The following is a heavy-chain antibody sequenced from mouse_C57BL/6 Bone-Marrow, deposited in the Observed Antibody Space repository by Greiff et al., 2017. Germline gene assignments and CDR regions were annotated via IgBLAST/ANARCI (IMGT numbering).Heavy chain of an antibody. CDR1: GFTFSSYA. V-gene: IGHV5-4*03. CDR2: ISDGGSYT. J-gene: IGHJ4*01. Sequence: EVKVVESGGGLVKPGGSLKLSCAASGFTFSSYAMSWVRQTPEKRLEWVATISDGGSYTYYPDNVKGRFTISRDNAKNNLYLQMSHLKSEDTAMYYCARDGYYEAMDYWGQGTSVTVSS. D-gene: IGHD2-3*01. CDR3: ARDGYYEAMDY.